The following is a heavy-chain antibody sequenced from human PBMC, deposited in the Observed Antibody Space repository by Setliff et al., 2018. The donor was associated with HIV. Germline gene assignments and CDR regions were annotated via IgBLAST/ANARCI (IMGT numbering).Heavy chain of an antibody. CDR2: VCQRGGI. CDR1: GDSIDSPHC. D-gene: IGHD3-22*01. V-gene: IGHV4-4*02. Sequence: PSETLSLTCTVSGDSIDSPHCWSWVRQSLEKGLEWIGEVCQRGGINYNPFLWSRASISMDKPRSYFSLEMASMTAADTAVYYCARARRDSYDRGRRSHYYIDVWGKGTTVTVSS. J-gene: IGHJ6*03. CDR3: ARARRDSYDRGRRSHYYIDV.